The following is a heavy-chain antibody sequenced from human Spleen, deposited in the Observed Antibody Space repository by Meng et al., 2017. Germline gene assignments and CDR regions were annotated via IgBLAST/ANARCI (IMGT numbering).Heavy chain of an antibody. CDR2: INHSGST. CDR3: ARGPTTMAHDFDY. V-gene: IGHV4-34*01. J-gene: IGHJ4*02. D-gene: IGHD4-11*01. CDR1: GGSFSDYN. Sequence: HGQRRQWDPGLLTPSATLSLTCVASGGSFSDYNWRWIRQPPGKGLEWIGEINHSGSTNYNPSLESRATISVDTSQNNLSLKLSSVTAADSAVYYCARGPTTMAHDFDYWGQGTLVTVSS.